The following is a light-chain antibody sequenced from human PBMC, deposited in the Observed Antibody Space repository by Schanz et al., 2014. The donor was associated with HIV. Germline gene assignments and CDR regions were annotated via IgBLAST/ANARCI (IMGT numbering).Light chain of an antibody. CDR3: QQYSTWPWT. V-gene: IGKV3-15*01. CDR1: QSVSSN. CDR2: GAS. Sequence: EIVLTQSPGTLSLSPGERATLSCRASQSVSSNLAWYQQKPGQAPRLLISGASTRAAGVPARFSGGGSGTEFTLTISSLQSEDIAVYYCQQYSTWPWTFGLGTMVEIK. J-gene: IGKJ1*01.